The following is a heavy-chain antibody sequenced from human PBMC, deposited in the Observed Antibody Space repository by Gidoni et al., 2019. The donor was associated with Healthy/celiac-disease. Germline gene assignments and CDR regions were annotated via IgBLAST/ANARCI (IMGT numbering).Heavy chain of an antibody. Sequence: EVQLLESGGGLVQPGGSLSLSCAASGFTFSSYAMSWVRQAPGKGLEWVSAISGSGGSTYYADSVKGRFTISRDNSKNTLYLQMNSLRAEDTAVYYCAKDGRDYDFWSGSGMDVWGQGITVTVSS. CDR2: ISGSGGST. J-gene: IGHJ6*02. CDR3: AKDGRDYDFWSGSGMDV. D-gene: IGHD3-3*01. CDR1: GFTFSSYA. V-gene: IGHV3-23*01.